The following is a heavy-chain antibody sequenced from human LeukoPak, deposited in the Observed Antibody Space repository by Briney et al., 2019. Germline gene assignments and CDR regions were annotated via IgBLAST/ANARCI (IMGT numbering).Heavy chain of an antibody. CDR3: ARDRDAFDI. CDR1: GFTFSSYA. CDR2: ISYDGSNK. J-gene: IGHJ3*02. Sequence: GGSLRLSCAASGFTFSSYAMHWVRQAPGKGLEWVAVISYDGSNKYYADSVKGRFTISRDNSKNTLYLQMNSLRAEDTAVYYCARDRDAFDIRGQGTMVTVSS. V-gene: IGHV3-30*04.